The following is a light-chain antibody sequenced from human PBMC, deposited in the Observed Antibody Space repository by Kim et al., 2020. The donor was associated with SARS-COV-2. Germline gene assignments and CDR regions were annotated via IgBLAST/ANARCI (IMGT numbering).Light chain of an antibody. J-gene: IGKJ4*01. Sequence: ASVGDRVTITCRASQSMSDFLAWYQQKPGKAPNLLIYKASSLESGVPSRFSGSASGTEFTLTISSLQPDDFSTYYCQQYASYPLTFGGGTKVEIK. V-gene: IGKV1-5*03. CDR3: QQYASYPLT. CDR2: KAS. CDR1: QSMSDF.